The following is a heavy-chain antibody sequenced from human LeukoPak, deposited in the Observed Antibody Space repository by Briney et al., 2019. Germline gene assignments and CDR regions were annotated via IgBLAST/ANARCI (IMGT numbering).Heavy chain of an antibody. CDR1: GFSFSSYW. V-gene: IGHV3-7*03. J-gene: IGHJ4*02. CDR3: AAGVGWLIDY. D-gene: IGHD6-19*01. Sequence: GGSLRLSCAASGFSFSSYWMSWVRQAPGKGLEWVANIEGDGSERNYMDSVKGRFTISRDNAKNSLHLQMNSPRAEDTAVYYCAAGVGWLIDYWGQGTLVTVSS. CDR2: IEGDGSER.